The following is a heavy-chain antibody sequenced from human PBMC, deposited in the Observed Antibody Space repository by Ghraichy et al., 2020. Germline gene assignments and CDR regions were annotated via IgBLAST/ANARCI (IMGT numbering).Heavy chain of an antibody. CDR2: IYYSGST. CDR3: AVYYDYVWGSYRRDY. D-gene: IGHD3-16*02. J-gene: IGHJ4*02. CDR1: GGSISSSSYY. V-gene: IGHV4-39*01. Sequence: GSLSLTCTVSGGSISSSSYYWGWIRQPPGKGLEWIGSIYYSGSTYYNPSLKSRVTISVDTSKNQFSLKLSSVTAADTAVYYCAVYYDYVWGSYRRDYWGQGTLVTVSS.